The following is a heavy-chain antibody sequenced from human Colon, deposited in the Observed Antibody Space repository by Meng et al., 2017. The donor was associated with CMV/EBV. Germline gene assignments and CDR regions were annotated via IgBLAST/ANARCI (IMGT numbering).Heavy chain of an antibody. Sequence: QVQLQQWGTGTLKPSEAMSLPCAVYGESFSGLYGSWIRQAPEKGLEWIGEINHSGITNYNPSLKSRVTISVDTSKNQFSLKLSSVTAADTAVYYCARAMDIGGRPPGPFQYWSQGALVTVSS. CDR3: ARAMDIGGRPPGPFQY. CDR1: GESFSGLY. CDR2: INHSGIT. D-gene: IGHD5-12*01. J-gene: IGHJ4*02. V-gene: IGHV4-34*01.